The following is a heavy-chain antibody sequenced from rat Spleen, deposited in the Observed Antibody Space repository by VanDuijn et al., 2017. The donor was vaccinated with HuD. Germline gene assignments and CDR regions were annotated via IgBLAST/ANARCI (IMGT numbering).Heavy chain of an antibody. CDR3: ARGGFFRH. D-gene: IGHD1-6*01. CDR2: ISISGGNT. CDR1: GFIFSNYD. J-gene: IGHJ2*01. V-gene: IGHV5-25*01. Sequence: EVKLVESGGGLVQPGRSLKLSCAASGFIFSNYDMVWVRQAPTRGLEWVASISISGGNTYYRDPVKGRFTVSRDNAKSTLYLQMNSLRSEDTATYYCARGGFFRHWGQGVMVTVSS.